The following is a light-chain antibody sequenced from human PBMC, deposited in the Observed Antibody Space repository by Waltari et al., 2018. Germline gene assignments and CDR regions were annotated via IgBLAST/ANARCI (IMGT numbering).Light chain of an antibody. CDR1: QSIRTY. J-gene: IGKJ2*01. CDR3: QQRSIWPYT. V-gene: IGKV3-11*01. CDR2: DAS. Sequence: EIVLTQSPATLSLSPGETATLPCRASQSIRTYLGWYQQKPGQAPRLLLLDASSRATGIPARFRGTGSGTDFTLTVSDLEPEDFGIYYCQQRSIWPYTFGQGTRLEIK.